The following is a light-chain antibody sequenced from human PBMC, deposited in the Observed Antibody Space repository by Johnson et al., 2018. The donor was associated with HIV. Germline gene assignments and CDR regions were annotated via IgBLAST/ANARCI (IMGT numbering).Light chain of an antibody. CDR3: GTWDSRVRTGF. V-gene: IGLV1-51*02. Sequence: QSVLTQPPSVSAAPGQKVTISCSGSSSNIGSNYVSWYQQFPGTAPKLLIYENDKRPSGIPDRFSGSKSGTSATLGITGLQTGDEADYYCGTWDSRVRTGFFGTGTKVTVL. J-gene: IGLJ1*01. CDR2: END. CDR1: SSNIGSNY.